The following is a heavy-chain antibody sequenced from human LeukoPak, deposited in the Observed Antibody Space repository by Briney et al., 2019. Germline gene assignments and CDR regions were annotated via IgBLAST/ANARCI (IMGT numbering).Heavy chain of an antibody. V-gene: IGHV3-74*01. Sequence: GGSLRLSCAASGFTFSSYWMHWVRQAPGKGLVWVSRINTDGSSTSYADSVKGRFTISRDNAKNTLYLQMNSLRAEDTAVYYCARDWASGWYEYWGQGTLVTVSS. CDR3: ARDWASGWYEY. J-gene: IGHJ4*02. CDR1: GFTFSSYW. D-gene: IGHD6-19*01. CDR2: INTDGSST.